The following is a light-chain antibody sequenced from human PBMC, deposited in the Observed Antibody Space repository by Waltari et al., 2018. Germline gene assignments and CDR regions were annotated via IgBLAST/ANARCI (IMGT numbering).Light chain of an antibody. CDR2: DVS. Sequence: QSALTQPASVSASPGQSITIPCTGTSSDVGGYTYVSWYQQHPDKAPKLMIYDVSNRPSGVSNRFSGSKSGNTASLTISGLQAEDEADYYCSSYTTSNTLVFGTGTNVIVL. CDR1: SSDVGGYTY. V-gene: IGLV2-14*03. CDR3: SSYTTSNTLV. J-gene: IGLJ1*01.